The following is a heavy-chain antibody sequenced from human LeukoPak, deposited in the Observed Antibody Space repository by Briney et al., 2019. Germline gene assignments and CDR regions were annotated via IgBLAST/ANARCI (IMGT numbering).Heavy chain of an antibody. Sequence: GGPLRLSCAASGFTFSSYWMHWVRQAPGMGLEWVSGINSGGSVYYADSVKGRFTISRDNSKNTLYLQMNSLRAEDTAIYYCAKDFRRLWPWGQGTLVTVSS. J-gene: IGHJ4*02. CDR3: AKDFRRLWP. V-gene: IGHV3-23*01. CDR1: GFTFSSYW. D-gene: IGHD3-16*01. CDR2: INSGGSV.